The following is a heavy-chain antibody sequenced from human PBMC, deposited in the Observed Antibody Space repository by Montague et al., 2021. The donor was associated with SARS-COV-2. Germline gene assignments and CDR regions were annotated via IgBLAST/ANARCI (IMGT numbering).Heavy chain of an antibody. Sequence: SLRLSCAASGFTFSSYSMSWFRQAPGKGLECVSVISGSGGSTYYADSVKGRFTISRDNSKNTLYLQMNSLRAEDTAVYYCAKMAYSDSVIGFYGMDVWGQGTTVTASS. CDR3: AKMAYSDSVIGFYGMDV. CDR1: GFTFSSYS. V-gene: IGHV3-23*01. D-gene: IGHD3-9*01. J-gene: IGHJ6*02. CDR2: ISGSGGST.